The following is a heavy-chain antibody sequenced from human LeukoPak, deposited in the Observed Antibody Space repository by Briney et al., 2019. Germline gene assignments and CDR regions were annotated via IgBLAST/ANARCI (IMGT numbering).Heavy chain of an antibody. CDR3: ARDTPGAGWFDP. Sequence: VASVKVSCKASGYTFTSYAISWVRQAPGQGLEWMGRIIPILGIANYAQKFQGRVTITADKSTSTAYMELSSLRSEDTAVYYCARDTPGAGWFDPWGQGTLVTVSS. V-gene: IGHV1-69*04. J-gene: IGHJ5*02. CDR2: IIPILGIA. CDR1: GYTFTSYA. D-gene: IGHD1-26*01.